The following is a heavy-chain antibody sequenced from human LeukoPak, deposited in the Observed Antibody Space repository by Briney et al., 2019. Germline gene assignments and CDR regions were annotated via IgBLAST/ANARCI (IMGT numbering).Heavy chain of an antibody. D-gene: IGHD4-11*01. Sequence: GGSLRLSCAASGFTFSSYWMSWVRQAPGKGLEWVANIKQDGSAKFYVDSVKGRFTISRDNAKNSLYLQMNSLRAEDTAVYYCARVREDKGTTTRCLDYWGQGALVTVSS. J-gene: IGHJ4*02. CDR1: GFTFSSYW. V-gene: IGHV3-7*01. CDR3: ARVREDKGTTTRCLDY. CDR2: IKQDGSAK.